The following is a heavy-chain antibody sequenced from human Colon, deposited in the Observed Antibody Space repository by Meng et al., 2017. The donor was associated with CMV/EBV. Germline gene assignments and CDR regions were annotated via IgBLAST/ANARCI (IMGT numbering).Heavy chain of an antibody. Sequence: GGSLRLSCAATGFTFSIYAMCWVRQAPGKGLEWVSRISGGGDKTYYADSVKGRFTVSRDNSDNTLYLQMNSLRTDDTAVYYCARDPFSGGDCCDSEHWGQGTLVTVSS. D-gene: IGHD2-21*02. V-gene: IGHV3-23*01. CDR1: GFTFSIYA. CDR2: ISGGGDKT. CDR3: ARDPFSGGDCCDSEH. J-gene: IGHJ1*01.